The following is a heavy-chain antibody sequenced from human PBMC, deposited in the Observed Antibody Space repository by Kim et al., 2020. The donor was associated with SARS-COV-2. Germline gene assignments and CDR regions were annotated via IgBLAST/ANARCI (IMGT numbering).Heavy chain of an antibody. D-gene: IGHD6-19*01. CDR3: GRVNIGWDGGVNWFDP. J-gene: IGHJ5*02. V-gene: IGHV4-59*13. CDR2: IYYSGST. Sequence: SETLSLTCTVSGGSISSYYWSWIRQPPGKVLEWIGYIYYSGSTNYNPSLKSRVTISVETSKNQFSLKLSSVTAADRAGYYCGRVNIGWDGGVNWFDPWG. CDR1: GGSISSYY.